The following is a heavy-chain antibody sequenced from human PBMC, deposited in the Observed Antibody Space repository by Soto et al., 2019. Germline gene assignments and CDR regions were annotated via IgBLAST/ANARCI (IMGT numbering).Heavy chain of an antibody. V-gene: IGHV4-30-4*08. Sequence: QVQLQQSGPGLVKPSQTLSLTCTVSGGSISYEYYHWTWIRQSPGKGQEWIGYIHYSGSIIYNPSIKSRVTISVDTSKNQFSLQLSSVTAADTAVYFCAREDDGGDRDYYGLDVWCEGTTVTVSS. J-gene: IGHJ6*04. CDR2: IHYSGSI. D-gene: IGHD2-21*02. CDR1: GGSISYEYYH. CDR3: AREDDGGDRDYYGLDV.